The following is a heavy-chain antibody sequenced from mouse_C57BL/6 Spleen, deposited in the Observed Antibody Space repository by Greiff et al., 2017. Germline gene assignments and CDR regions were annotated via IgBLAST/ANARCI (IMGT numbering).Heavy chain of an antibody. Sequence: EVQLQQSGAELVRPGASVKLSCTASGFNIKDDYMHWVKQRPEQGLEWIGWIDPENGDTEYASKFQGKATITADTSSNTAYLQLSSLTSEDTAVYYCTTDEDFDYWGQGTTLTVSS. CDR3: TTDEDFDY. CDR2: IDPENGDT. V-gene: IGHV14-4*01. D-gene: IGHD2-3*01. J-gene: IGHJ2*01. CDR1: GFNIKDDY.